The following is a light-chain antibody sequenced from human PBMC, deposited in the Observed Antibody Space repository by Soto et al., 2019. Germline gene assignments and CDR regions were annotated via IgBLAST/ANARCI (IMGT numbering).Light chain of an antibody. CDR3: QQYNSYSWT. J-gene: IGKJ1*01. Sequence: DIQMTQSPSTLSASVGDRVTITCRASQSISSWFAWYQQKPEKAPKLLIYDASSLESGVPSRFSGSGSGTEFTLTICSLQRDDFATYYCQQYNSYSWTLGQGTKVDSK. V-gene: IGKV1-5*01. CDR1: QSISSW. CDR2: DAS.